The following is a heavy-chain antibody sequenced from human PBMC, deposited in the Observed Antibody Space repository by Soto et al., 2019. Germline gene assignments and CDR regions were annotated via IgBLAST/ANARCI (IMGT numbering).Heavy chain of an antibody. V-gene: IGHV3-30-3*01. J-gene: IGHJ4*02. D-gene: IGHD3-22*01. Sequence: PGGSLRLSCAASGFTFSSYAMHWVRQAPGKGLEWVAVISYDGSNKYYADSVKGRFTISRDNSKNTLYLQMNSLRAGDTAVYYCARDFGSGYWGFDYWGQGTLVTVS. CDR3: ARDFGSGYWGFDY. CDR2: ISYDGSNK. CDR1: GFTFSSYA.